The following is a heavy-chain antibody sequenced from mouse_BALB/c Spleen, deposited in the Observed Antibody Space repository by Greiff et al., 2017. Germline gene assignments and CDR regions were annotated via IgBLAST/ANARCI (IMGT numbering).Heavy chain of an antibody. Sequence: QVQLQQSGAELMKPGASVKISCKATGYTFSSYWIEWVKQRPGHGLEWIGEILPGSGSTNYNEKFKGKATFTADTSSNTAYMQLSSLTSEDSAVYYCARGIYPWAMDYWGQGTSVTVSS. J-gene: IGHJ4*01. CDR1: GYTFSSYW. CDR3: ARGIYPWAMDY. CDR2: ILPGSGST. V-gene: IGHV1-9*01.